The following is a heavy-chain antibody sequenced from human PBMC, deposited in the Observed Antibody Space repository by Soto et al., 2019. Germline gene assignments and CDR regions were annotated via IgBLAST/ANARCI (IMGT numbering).Heavy chain of an antibody. CDR2: IIPILGIA. CDR1: GGTFSSYT. V-gene: IGHV1-69*02. Sequence: QVQLVQSGAEVKKPGSSVKVSCKASGGTFSSYTISWVRQAPGQGLEWMGRIIPILGIANYAQKFQGRVTITADKSTSTAYMELSSLSSEDTAVYYCASSIAVAGAEYFQQWGQGTLVTVSS. J-gene: IGHJ1*01. CDR3: ASSIAVAGAEYFQQ. D-gene: IGHD6-19*01.